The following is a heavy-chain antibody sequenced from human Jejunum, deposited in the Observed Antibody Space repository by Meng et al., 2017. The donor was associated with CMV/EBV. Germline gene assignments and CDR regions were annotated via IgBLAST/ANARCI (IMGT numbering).Heavy chain of an antibody. D-gene: IGHD4-23*01. V-gene: IGHV1-46*01. CDR3: ARGQSTLWWYNIDY. CDR1: GYTFTTCY. CDR2: INPSGGLT. Sequence: GYTFTTCYVPWVRQAPGQGLEWMGVINPSGGLTDYTQKFQGRVTVTRDTSTSTVYMDLSSLRSEDTAVYYCARGQSTLWWYNIDYWGQGTLVTVSS. J-gene: IGHJ4*02.